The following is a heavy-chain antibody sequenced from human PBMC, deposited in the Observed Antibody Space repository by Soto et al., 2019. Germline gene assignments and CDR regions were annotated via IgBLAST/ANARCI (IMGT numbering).Heavy chain of an antibody. CDR3: ARETIAVAGTYQRYYYYYGMDV. CDR1: GGSISSYY. Sequence: PSETLSLTCTVSGGSISSYYWSWIRQPPGKGLEWIGYIYYSGSTNYNPSLKSRVTISVDTSKNQFSLKLSSVTAADTAVYYCARETIAVAGTYQRYYYYYGMDVWGQGTTVTVS. V-gene: IGHV4-59*01. J-gene: IGHJ6*02. CDR2: IYYSGST. D-gene: IGHD6-19*01.